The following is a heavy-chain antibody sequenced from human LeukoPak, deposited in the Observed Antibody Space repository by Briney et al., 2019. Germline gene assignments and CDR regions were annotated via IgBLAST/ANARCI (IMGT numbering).Heavy chain of an antibody. CDR3: VRGGFNGN. V-gene: IGHV3-74*03. CDR2: IEADGTGA. CDR1: GFTFSGDR. Sequence: GGSLRLSCIASGFTFSGDRMHWVRQVPGKGLVWVSRIEADGTGALYADAVEGRFTTSRDNAKNMLYLQMNSLRGDDTAVYYCVRGGFNGNWGQGTLVTVSS. D-gene: IGHD2-8*01. J-gene: IGHJ4*02.